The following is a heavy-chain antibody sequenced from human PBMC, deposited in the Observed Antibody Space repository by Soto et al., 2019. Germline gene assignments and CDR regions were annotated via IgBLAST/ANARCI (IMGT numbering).Heavy chain of an antibody. Sequence: QVQLVESGGGVVQPGGSLRLSCTASGFTFSSYGMHWVRQAPGKGLQWVAVIPHDGTYQYYLDSVKGRFTISRDNSKDTLYLQMNSLRVEDTAVYYCVRDDGNLDNGLDHWGQGTLVTVSS. CDR1: GFTFSSYG. CDR2: IPHDGTYQ. D-gene: IGHD1-1*01. V-gene: IGHV3-30*19. CDR3: VRDDGNLDNGLDH. J-gene: IGHJ4*02.